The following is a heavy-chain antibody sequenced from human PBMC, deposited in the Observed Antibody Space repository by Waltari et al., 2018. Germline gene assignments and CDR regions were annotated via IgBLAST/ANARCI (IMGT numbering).Heavy chain of an antibody. CDR2: IIPIFGTA. D-gene: IGHD5-18*01. CDR3: AVDTAMVTVSSTDDY. V-gene: IGHV1-69*13. CDR1: GGTFSSYA. Sequence: QVQLVQSGAEVKKPGSSVKVSCKASGGTFSSYAISWVRQAPGQGLEWMGRIIPIFGTASYAQKFQGRVTITADKSTSTAYMELSSLRSEDTAVYYCAVDTAMVTVSSTDDYWGQGTLVTVSS. J-gene: IGHJ4*02.